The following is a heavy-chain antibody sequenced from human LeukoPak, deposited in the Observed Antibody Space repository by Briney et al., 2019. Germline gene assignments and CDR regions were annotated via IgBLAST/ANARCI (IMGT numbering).Heavy chain of an antibody. CDR3: ARNKDPDDDYGDY. Sequence: NTSETLSLTCAVSGGSISSSNWWSWVRQPPGKGLAWIGEIYHSGSTNYNPSLKSRVTISVDKSKNQFSLKLSSVTAADTAVYYCARNKDPDDDYGDYWGQGTLVTVSS. D-gene: IGHD3-3*01. V-gene: IGHV4-4*02. CDR2: IYHSGST. J-gene: IGHJ4*02. CDR1: GGSISSSNW.